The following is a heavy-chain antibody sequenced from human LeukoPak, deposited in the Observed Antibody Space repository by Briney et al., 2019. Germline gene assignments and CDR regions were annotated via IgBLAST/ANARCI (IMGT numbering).Heavy chain of an antibody. J-gene: IGHJ4*02. V-gene: IGHV3-15*01. D-gene: IGHD3-16*01. CDR1: GFTFRNAW. Sequence: GGSLRLSCAASGFTFRNAWMGWVRQAPGKGLEWVGRIKSKVDGGTTDFAAPVKGRFTISRDDSKNTQYLQMNSLKTEDTAVYYCTSISASVLGESFDYWGQRTLVTVSS. CDR3: TSISASVLGESFDY. CDR2: IKSKVDGGTT.